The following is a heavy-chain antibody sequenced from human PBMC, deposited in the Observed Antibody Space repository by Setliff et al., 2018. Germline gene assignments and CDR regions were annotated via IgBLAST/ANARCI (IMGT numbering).Heavy chain of an antibody. CDR1: GYTFTNYG. J-gene: IGHJ4*02. CDR3: VTFSSSWDGY. Sequence: ASVKVSCKASGYTFTNYGINWVRQAPGQGLEWLGWISAYNGNTHCAQKFQGRVTITTDESTSTAYMELSSLRSEDTAVYYCVTFSSSWDGYWGQGTLVTVSS. V-gene: IGHV1-18*01. CDR2: ISAYNGNT. D-gene: IGHD6-13*01.